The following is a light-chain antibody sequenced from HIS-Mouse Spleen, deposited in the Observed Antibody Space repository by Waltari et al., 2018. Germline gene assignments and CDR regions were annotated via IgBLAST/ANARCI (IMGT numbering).Light chain of an antibody. J-gene: IGKJ4*01. Sequence: DVVMTQSPLSLPVTLGQPASISCRSSQSLVHSDGNTYLNWFQQRPGQSRRRLIYKVSNRDSGVPDRFSGSGSGTDFTLKISRVEAEDVGVYYCMQGTHWLTFGGGTKVEIK. CDR3: MQGTHWLT. CDR2: KVS. CDR1: QSLVHSDGNTY. V-gene: IGKV2-30*02.